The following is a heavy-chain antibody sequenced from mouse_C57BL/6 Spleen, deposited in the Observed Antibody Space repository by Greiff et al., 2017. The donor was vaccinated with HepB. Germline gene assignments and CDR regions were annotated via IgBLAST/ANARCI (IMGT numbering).Heavy chain of an antibody. CDR1: GYTFTDYY. V-gene: IGHV1-26*01. D-gene: IGHD3-2*02. CDR2: INPNNGGT. Sequence: VQLQQSGPELVKPGASVKISCKASGYTFTDYYMNWVKQSHGKSLEWIGDINPNNGGTSYNQKFKGKATLTVDKSSSTAYMELRSLTSEDSAVYYCARSGFPFDYWGQGTTLTVSS. J-gene: IGHJ2*01. CDR3: ARSGFPFDY.